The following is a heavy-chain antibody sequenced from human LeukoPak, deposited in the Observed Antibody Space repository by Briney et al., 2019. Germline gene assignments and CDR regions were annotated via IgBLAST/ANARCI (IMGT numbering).Heavy chain of an antibody. CDR1: GYTFTGYY. CDR2: INPNSGGT. CDR3: ASDSSITRPSIAVAGTGGY. D-gene: IGHD6-19*01. V-gene: IGHV1-2*02. J-gene: IGHJ4*02. Sequence: ASVKVSCKASGYTFTGYYMHWVRQAPGQGLEWMGWINPNSGGTNYAQKFQGRVTMTRDTSISTAYMELSRLRSDDTAVYYCASDSSITRPSIAVAGTGGYWGQGTLVTVSS.